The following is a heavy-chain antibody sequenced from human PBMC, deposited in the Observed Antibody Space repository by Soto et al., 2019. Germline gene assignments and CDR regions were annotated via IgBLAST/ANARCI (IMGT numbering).Heavy chain of an antibody. CDR3: ARATPYYYYGMDV. J-gene: IGHJ6*02. CDR1: GGSISSGGDY. D-gene: IGHD2-15*01. Sequence: QVQLQESGPGLVKPSQTLSLTCTVSGGSISSGGDYWSWIRLHPGKGLEWIGYIYYSGSTYYNPSLKSRVTLSVDTSKNHFSLELSSVTAADTAVYYCARATPYYYYGMDVWGQGTTVTVSS. CDR2: IYYSGST. V-gene: IGHV4-31*03.